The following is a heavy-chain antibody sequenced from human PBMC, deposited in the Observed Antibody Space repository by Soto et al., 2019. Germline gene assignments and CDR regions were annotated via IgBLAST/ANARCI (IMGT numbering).Heavy chain of an antibody. CDR1: GLTFSSYW. Sequence: EVQLVESGGGLVQPGGSLRLSCAASGLTFSSYWMHWVRQAPGKGLVWVSRINSAGSSTSYADSVKGRFTISRDNAKNTLYLQMNSLRAEDTAVYHCALSHTVTTGYWGQGTLVTVSS. V-gene: IGHV3-74*01. CDR2: INSAGSST. CDR3: ALSHTVTTGY. D-gene: IGHD4-17*01. J-gene: IGHJ4*02.